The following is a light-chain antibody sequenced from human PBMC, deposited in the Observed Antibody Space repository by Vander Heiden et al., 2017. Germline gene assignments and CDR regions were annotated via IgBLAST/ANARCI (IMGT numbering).Light chain of an antibody. Sequence: YELTQPPSVPVSPGETASIAGPGNKLGDKYVWWYQQKPGQSPVVGIYQDRKRPSGIPERFSGSNSGNTVTLTISGTQAMDEADYYCQTWDSNTAVFGGGTKLTVL. CDR2: QDR. J-gene: IGLJ2*01. V-gene: IGLV3-1*01. CDR1: KLGDKY. CDR3: QTWDSNTAV.